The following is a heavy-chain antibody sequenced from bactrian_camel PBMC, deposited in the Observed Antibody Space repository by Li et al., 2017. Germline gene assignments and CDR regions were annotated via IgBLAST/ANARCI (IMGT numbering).Heavy chain of an antibody. Sequence: HVQLVESGGDSVQAGGSLTLSCVVSGYRYRSYCMAWFRQVPGKGREGIAGIDSDDSKSYADSVEGRYTIAKDFDKNTLYLQMNSLKPEDTAIYYCAADRSRTTVCLTDEYTYWGQGTQVTVS. CDR2: IDSDDSKS. V-gene: IGHV3S6*01. CDR1: GYRYRSYC. D-gene: IGHD6*01. CDR3: AADRSRTTVCLTDEYTY. J-gene: IGHJ4*01.